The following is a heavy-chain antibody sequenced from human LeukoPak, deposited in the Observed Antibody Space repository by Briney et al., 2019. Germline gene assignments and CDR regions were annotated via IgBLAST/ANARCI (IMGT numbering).Heavy chain of an antibody. CDR3: ARRALAQIDY. CDR2: IYPGDSDT. J-gene: IGHJ4*02. V-gene: IGHV5-51*01. Sequence: GESLKISCKGSGSRFTSYWIGWVRQMPGKGLEWMGIIYPGDSDTRNSPSFQGQVTISADKSISTAYLQWSSLKASDTAMYYCARRALAQIDYWGQGTLVTVSS. CDR1: GSRFTSYW.